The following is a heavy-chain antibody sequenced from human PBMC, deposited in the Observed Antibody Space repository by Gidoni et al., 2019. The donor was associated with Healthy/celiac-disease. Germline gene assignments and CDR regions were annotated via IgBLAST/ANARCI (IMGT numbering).Heavy chain of an antibody. CDR2: INSDGSRT. D-gene: IGHD6-13*01. V-gene: IGHV3-74*01. J-gene: IGHJ4*02. Sequence: EVQLVESGGGVVQPGGSLRLSCAASGFTFSSYCMHWFRQAPGKGLVGVSRINSDGSRTSYADSVKGRFTIPRDNAKNTLYLQMNSLRAEDTAVYYCAQEAAEGGSDYWGQGTLVTVSS. CDR1: GFTFSSYC. CDR3: AQEAAEGGSDY.